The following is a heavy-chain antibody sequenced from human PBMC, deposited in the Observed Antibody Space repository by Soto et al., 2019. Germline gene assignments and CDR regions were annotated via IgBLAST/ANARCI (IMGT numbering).Heavy chain of an antibody. V-gene: IGHV4-34*01. Sequence: SETLSLTCAVYGGSFSGYYWSWIRQPPGKGLEWIGEINHSGSTNYNPSLKSRVTISVDTSKNQFSLKLSSVTAADTAVYYCAREEQQLVPRGAFDIWGQGTMVTVSS. D-gene: IGHD6-13*01. CDR1: GGSFSGYY. CDR2: INHSGST. J-gene: IGHJ3*02. CDR3: AREEQQLVPRGAFDI.